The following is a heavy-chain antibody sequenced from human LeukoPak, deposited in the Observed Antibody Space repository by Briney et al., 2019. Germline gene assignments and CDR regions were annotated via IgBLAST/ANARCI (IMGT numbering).Heavy chain of an antibody. V-gene: IGHV1-3*01. CDR3: ARFSASRGAFDI. CDR2: INAGNGNT. D-gene: IGHD2-2*01. Sequence: ASVKVSCKASGYTFTSYGISWVRQAPGQRLEWMGWINAGNGNTKYSQKFQGRVTITRDTSASTAYMELSSLRSEDTAVYYCARFSASRGAFDIWGQGTMVTVSS. CDR1: GYTFTSYG. J-gene: IGHJ3*02.